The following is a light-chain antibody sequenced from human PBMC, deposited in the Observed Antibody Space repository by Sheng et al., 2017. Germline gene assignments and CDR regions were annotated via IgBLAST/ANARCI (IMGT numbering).Light chain of an antibody. CDR2: DAS. Sequence: AIRLTQSPSSLSASVGDRVTITCRASQDISSALAWYQQKPGKTPNLLIYDASSLKTGVPSRFSGSGSGTDFTLTISNLQPEDFATYYCQQFISYPLTFGPGTKVDV. CDR3: QQFISYPLT. J-gene: IGKJ3*01. V-gene: IGKV1-13*02. CDR1: QDISSA.